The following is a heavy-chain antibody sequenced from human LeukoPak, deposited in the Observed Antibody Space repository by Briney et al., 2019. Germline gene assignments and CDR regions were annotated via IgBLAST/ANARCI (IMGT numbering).Heavy chain of an antibody. V-gene: IGHV4-39*01. CDR1: GFTVSSNY. Sequence: PGGSLRLSCAASGFTVSSNYMTWVRQPPGKGLEWIGSIYYSGTTYYNPSLKSRVTISVDTSKNQFSLKLTSVTAADTAVYYCARQGSEYFYGPDYWGQGALVTVSS. CDR3: ARQGSEYFYGPDY. J-gene: IGHJ4*02. CDR2: IYYSGTT. D-gene: IGHD2/OR15-2a*01.